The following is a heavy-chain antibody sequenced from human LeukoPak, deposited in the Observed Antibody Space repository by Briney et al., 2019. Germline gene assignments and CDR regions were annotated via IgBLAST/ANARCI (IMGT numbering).Heavy chain of an antibody. CDR3: ARDPYYYYDSSGYYNQEGAFDI. V-gene: IGHV4-61*10. CDR1: GDSISSGSYY. D-gene: IGHD3-22*01. Sequence: SETLSLTCTVSGDSISSGSYYWNWIRQPAGKGLEWIGEINHSGSTNYNPSLKSRVTISVDTSKNQFSLKLSSVTAADTAVYYCARDPYYYYDSSGYYNQEGAFDIWGQGTMVTVSS. CDR2: INHSGST. J-gene: IGHJ3*02.